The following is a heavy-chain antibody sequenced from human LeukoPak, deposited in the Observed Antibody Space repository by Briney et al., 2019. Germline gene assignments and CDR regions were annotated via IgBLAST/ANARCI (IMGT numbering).Heavy chain of an antibody. CDR1: GGSFSGYY. Sequence: ETLSLTCAVYGGSFSGYYWSWIRQPPGKGLEWIGEINHSGSTNYNPSLKSRVTISVDTSKNQFSLKLSSVTAADTAVYYCATTYMVRGVADYWGQGTLVTVSS. CDR3: ATTYMVRGVADY. D-gene: IGHD3-10*01. CDR2: INHSGST. J-gene: IGHJ4*02. V-gene: IGHV4-34*01.